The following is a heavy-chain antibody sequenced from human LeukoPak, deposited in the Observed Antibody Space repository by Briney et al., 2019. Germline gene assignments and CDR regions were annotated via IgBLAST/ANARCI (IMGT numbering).Heavy chain of an antibody. CDR3: ARDPIQVVVPAAIGWFDP. CDR1: GYTFTGYY. V-gene: IGHV1-2*02. Sequence: ASVKVSCKASGYTFTGYYMHWVRQAPGQGLEWMGWINPNSGGTNYAQKFQGRVTMTRDTSISTASMELSRLRSDDTAVYYCARDPIQVVVPAAIGWFDPWGQGTLVTVSS. D-gene: IGHD2-2*01. CDR2: INPNSGGT. J-gene: IGHJ5*02.